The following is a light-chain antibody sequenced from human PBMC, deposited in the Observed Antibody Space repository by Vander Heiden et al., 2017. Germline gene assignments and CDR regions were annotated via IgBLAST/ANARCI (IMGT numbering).Light chain of an antibody. CDR3: LQYYSTPLT. V-gene: IGKV4-1*01. Sequence: IVMTQSPDSLAGSLGERATINCKSSQSVLYSADNKNYLAWYQQKPGQPPKLLIYWASTRESGVPDRFRASGSGTDFTLTISSLQAEDVAVYYCLQYYSTPLTFGQGTKVELK. CDR2: WAS. CDR1: QSVLYSADNKNY. J-gene: IGKJ1*01.